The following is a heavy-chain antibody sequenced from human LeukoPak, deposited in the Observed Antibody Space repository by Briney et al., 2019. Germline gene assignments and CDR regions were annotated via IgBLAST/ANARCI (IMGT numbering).Heavy chain of an antibody. V-gene: IGHV4-39*01. Sequence: SETLSLTCNVSGGSISSSSYYWGWIRQPPGKGLEWIGSIYYSGSTYYNPSLKSRVTISVDTSKNQFSLNLSSVTAADTAVYYCAGDYYDSSGYYSGIPYDWGQGTLVTVSS. CDR3: AGDYYDSSGYYSGIPYD. D-gene: IGHD3-22*01. CDR2: IYYSGST. CDR1: GGSISSSSYY. J-gene: IGHJ4*02.